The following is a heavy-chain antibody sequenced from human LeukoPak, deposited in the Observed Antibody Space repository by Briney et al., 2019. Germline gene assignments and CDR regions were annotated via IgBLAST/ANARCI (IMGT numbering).Heavy chain of an antibody. CDR3: ARVPYYDILTGYLIGYFDY. D-gene: IGHD3-9*01. V-gene: IGHV1-18*01. Sequence: ASVKVSCKASGYTFTSYGISWVRQAPEQGLEWMGWISAYNGNTNYAQKLQGRVTMTTDTSTSTAYMELRSLRSDDTAVYYCARVPYYDILTGYLIGYFDYWGQGTLVTVSS. J-gene: IGHJ4*02. CDR1: GYTFTSYG. CDR2: ISAYNGNT.